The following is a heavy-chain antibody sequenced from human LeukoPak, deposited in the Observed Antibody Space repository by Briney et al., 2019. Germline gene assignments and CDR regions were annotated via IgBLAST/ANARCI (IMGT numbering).Heavy chain of an antibody. V-gene: IGHV3-30*02. CDR1: GFTFSSYG. CDR2: IRYDGSNK. Sequence: GGSLRLSCAASGFTFSSYGMHWVRQAPGKGLEWVAFIRYDGSNKYYADSVKGRFTISRDNSKNTLYLQMNSLRAEDTAVYYCARGADSGSHFDYWGQGTLVTVSS. D-gene: IGHD1-26*01. CDR3: ARGADSGSHFDY. J-gene: IGHJ4*02.